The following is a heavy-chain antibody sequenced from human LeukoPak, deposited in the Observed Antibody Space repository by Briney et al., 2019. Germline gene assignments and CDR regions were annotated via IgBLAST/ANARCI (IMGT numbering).Heavy chain of an antibody. V-gene: IGHV4-39*01. J-gene: IGHJ4*02. CDR3: ARGPYVLRFLEWLSTIATSGSYFDY. CDR1: GGSISSSSYY. Sequence: PSETLSLTCTVSGGSISSSSYYWGWIRQPPGKGLEWIGSIYYSGSTYYNPSLKSRVTISVDTSKNQFSLKLSSVTAAGTAVYYCARGPYVLRFLEWLSTIATSGSYFDYWGQGTLVTVSS. D-gene: IGHD3-3*01. CDR2: IYYSGST.